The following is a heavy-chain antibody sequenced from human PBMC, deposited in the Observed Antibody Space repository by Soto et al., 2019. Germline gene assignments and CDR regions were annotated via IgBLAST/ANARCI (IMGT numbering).Heavy chain of an antibody. Sequence: GGSLRLSCAASGFTFSSYAMSWVRQAPGKGLEWVSAISGSGGSTYYADSVKGRFTISRDNSKNTLYLQMNSLRAEDTAVYYCAKVKGEWYYDSSGYEPGYYFDYWGQGTLVTVSS. V-gene: IGHV3-23*01. D-gene: IGHD3-22*01. J-gene: IGHJ4*02. CDR3: AKVKGEWYYDSSGYEPGYYFDY. CDR1: GFTFSSYA. CDR2: ISGSGGST.